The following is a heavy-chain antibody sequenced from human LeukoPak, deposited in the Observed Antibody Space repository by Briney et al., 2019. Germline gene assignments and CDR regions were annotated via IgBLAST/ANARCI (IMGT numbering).Heavy chain of an antibody. D-gene: IGHD4-17*01. CDR1: GDSINFESYY. Sequence: PSETLSLTCAVSGDSINFESYYWNWIRQAPGKGPEWIGNIYRGRTRLNPSHTSRAAISLDMSKGQVSLSLTSVTAADTAIYYCAGEGEYGESYSWGQGVLVIVSA. CDR2: IYRGRT. J-gene: IGHJ5*02. CDR3: AGEGEYGESYS. V-gene: IGHV4-30-2*01.